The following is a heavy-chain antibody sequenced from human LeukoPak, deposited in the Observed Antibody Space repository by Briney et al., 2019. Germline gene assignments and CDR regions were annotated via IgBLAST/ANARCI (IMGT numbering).Heavy chain of an antibody. CDR3: ATMVRGINYFDY. CDR2: IYYSGST. V-gene: IGHV4-39*07. J-gene: IGHJ4*02. D-gene: IGHD3-10*01. CDR1: GGSISSSSYY. Sequence: SETLSLTCTVSGGSISSSSYYWGWIRQPPGKGLEWIGSIYYSGSTYYNPSLKSLVTISVDTSKNQFSLQLSSVTAADTAVYYCATMVRGINYFDYWGQGTLVTVSS.